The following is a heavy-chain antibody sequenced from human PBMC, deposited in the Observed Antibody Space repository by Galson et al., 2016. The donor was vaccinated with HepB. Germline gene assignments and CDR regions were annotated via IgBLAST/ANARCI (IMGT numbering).Heavy chain of an antibody. Sequence: SLRLSCAASGFNFDDYVMTWVRQVPGKGLEWVSSINWNGGTRGSLDSARGRFTISRDNANNVLYLQMNSLRAEDTAFYYCARDDRRMNWNPTSSDYWGQGALVTVSP. CDR1: GFNFDDYV. J-gene: IGHJ4*02. CDR2: INWNGGTR. V-gene: IGHV3-20*04. D-gene: IGHD1-1*01. CDR3: ARDDRRMNWNPTSSDY.